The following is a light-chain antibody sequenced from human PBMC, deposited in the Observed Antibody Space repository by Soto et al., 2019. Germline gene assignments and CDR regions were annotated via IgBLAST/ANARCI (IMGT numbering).Light chain of an antibody. CDR1: SSNIGSKT. CDR2: STN. V-gene: IGLV1-44*01. CDR3: AAWDDSLNAVV. Sequence: QSVLPQPPSASGTPGQRVTISCSGSSSNIGSKTVNWYQQLPGTAPKLLIYSTNQRPSGVPDRFSGSKSGTSASLAISGLQSEDEADYYCAAWDDSLNAVVFGGGTKVTVL. J-gene: IGLJ2*01.